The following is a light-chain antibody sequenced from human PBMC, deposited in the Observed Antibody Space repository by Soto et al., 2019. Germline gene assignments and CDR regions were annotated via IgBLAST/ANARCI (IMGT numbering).Light chain of an antibody. CDR1: QSVSSY. CDR2: DAS. J-gene: IGKJ1*01. Sequence: ESVLTQSPATLSLSPGERATLSCRASQSVSSYLAWYQQKPGQAPRLLIYDASNRATGIPARFSGSGSGTDFTLTISSLEPEDFAVYYCQQRSNWPWTFGHGTKV. CDR3: QQRSNWPWT. V-gene: IGKV3-11*01.